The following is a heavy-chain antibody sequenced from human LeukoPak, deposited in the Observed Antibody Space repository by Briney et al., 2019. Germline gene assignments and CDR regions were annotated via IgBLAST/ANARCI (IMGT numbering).Heavy chain of an antibody. CDR3: ARGREWKDDAFDI. Sequence: GGSLRLSCAASGFTFSAHVMSWVRHTPGKGLEWVSSISGSGDITYYADSVKGRFTISRDNSRNTLYLQMSSLRPEDTAVYYCARGREWKDDAFDIWGQGTMVTVSS. CDR2: ISGSGDIT. D-gene: IGHD1-1*01. V-gene: IGHV3-23*01. J-gene: IGHJ3*02. CDR1: GFTFSAHV.